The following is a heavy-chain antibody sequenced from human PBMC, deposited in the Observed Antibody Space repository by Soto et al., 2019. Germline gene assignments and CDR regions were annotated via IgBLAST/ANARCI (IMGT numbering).Heavy chain of an antibody. J-gene: IGHJ4*02. V-gene: IGHV3-23*01. CDR1: GFTFSSYA. Sequence: GGSLRLSCAASGFTFSSYAMSWVRQAPGKGLEWVSAISGSGGSTYYADSVKGRFTISRDNSKNTLYLQMNSLRAEDTAVYYCAKDDAGYYDSSGYYSNFGYRGQGTLVTVSS. CDR2: ISGSGGST. D-gene: IGHD3-22*01. CDR3: AKDDAGYYDSSGYYSNFGY.